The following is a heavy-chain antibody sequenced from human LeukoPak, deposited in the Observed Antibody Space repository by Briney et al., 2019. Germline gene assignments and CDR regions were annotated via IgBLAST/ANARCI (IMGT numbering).Heavy chain of an antibody. CDR2: MNPNSGNT. CDR3: ASIRRTLNYYYYGMDV. D-gene: IGHD1-7*01. J-gene: IGHJ6*02. CDR1: GYTFTSYD. Sequence: ASVKVSCKASGYTFTSYDIKWVRQATGQGLEWMGWMNPNSGNTGYAQKFQGRVTMTRNTSISTAHMELSSLRSEDTAVYYCASIRRTLNYYYYGMDVWGQGTTVTVSS. V-gene: IGHV1-8*01.